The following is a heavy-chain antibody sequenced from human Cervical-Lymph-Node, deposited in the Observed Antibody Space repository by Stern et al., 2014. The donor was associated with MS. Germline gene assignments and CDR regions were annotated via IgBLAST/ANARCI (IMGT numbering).Heavy chain of an antibody. CDR3: VRDQGGIAAS. D-gene: IGHD6-13*01. CDR1: GGTFSSIE. J-gene: IGHJ4*02. CDR2: IIPLFGPT. V-gene: IGHV1-69*01. Sequence: VQLMQSGAEVQQPGSSMKVSCTASGGTFSSIEISWVRQAPGQGLAWLGGIIPLFGPTNYAQQVQGRVTIVADESTNTVNMELSRLRSEDTALYYCVRDQGGIAASWGQGTLVTVSS.